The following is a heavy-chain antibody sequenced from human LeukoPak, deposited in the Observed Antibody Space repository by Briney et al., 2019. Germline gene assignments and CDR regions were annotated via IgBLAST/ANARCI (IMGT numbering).Heavy chain of an antibody. CDR3: AKVVDIVATIDY. V-gene: IGHV3-48*03. J-gene: IGHJ4*02. Sequence: GGSLRLSCAASGFTFSSYEMNWVRQAPGKGLEWVSYISSSGSTIYYADSVKGRFTISRDNAKNSLYLQMNSLRAEDTAVYYCAKVVDIVATIDYWGQGTLVTVSS. CDR1: GFTFSSYE. D-gene: IGHD5-12*01. CDR2: ISSSGSTI.